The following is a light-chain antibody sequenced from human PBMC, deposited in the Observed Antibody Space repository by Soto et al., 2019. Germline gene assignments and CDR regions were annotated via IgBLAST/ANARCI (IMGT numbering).Light chain of an antibody. CDR2: DAS. CDR3: QQRGNWPPT. CDR1: QSVSSN. Sequence: EIVLTQSPATLSLSPGERATLSCRASQSVSSNLAWYQQKPGQAPRLLIYDASNRATDIPARFSGSGSGTDFTLTISSLEPEDFAVYYCQQRGNWPPTFGQGTKLEIK. V-gene: IGKV3-11*01. J-gene: IGKJ2*01.